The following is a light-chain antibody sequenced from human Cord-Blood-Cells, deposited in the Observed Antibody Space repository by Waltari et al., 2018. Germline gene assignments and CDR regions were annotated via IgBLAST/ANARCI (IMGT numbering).Light chain of an antibody. CDR1: SSNIGAGYD. J-gene: IGLJ3*02. CDR3: QSYDSSLSGSV. Sequence: QSVLTQPPSVSGAPGQRVTISCTGSSSNIGAGYDVHWYQQLPGTAPKLLVYGNSNRPSGSPHRSSRSKSCPSASLAITGLQAEDEADYYCQSYDSSLSGSVFGGGTKLTVL. V-gene: IGLV1-40*01. CDR2: GNS.